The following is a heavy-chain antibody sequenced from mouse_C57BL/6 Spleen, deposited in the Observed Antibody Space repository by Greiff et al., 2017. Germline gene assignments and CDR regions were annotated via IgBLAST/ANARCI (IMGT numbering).Heavy chain of an antibody. D-gene: IGHD2-4*01. J-gene: IGHJ4*01. Sequence: QVQLKQPGAELVMPGASVKLSCKASGYNFTSYWMHWVKQRPGQGLEWIGEIDPSDSYTNYNPKFQGKSTLTVDKSSSKAYMQLSSLTAEDSAVYDGARGEYDYDGGMEEGGKGNEVNVSS. CDR1: GYNFTSYW. CDR2: IDPSDSYT. V-gene: IGHV1-69*01. CDR3: ARGEYDYDGGMEE.